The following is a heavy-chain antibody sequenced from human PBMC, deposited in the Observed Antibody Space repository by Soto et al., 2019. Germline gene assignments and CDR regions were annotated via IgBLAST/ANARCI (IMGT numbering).Heavy chain of an antibody. D-gene: IGHD3-10*01. Sequence: QVQLVESGGGVVQPGRSLRLSCAASGFTFSSYGMHWVRQAPGKGLEWVAVIWYDGSNKYYADSVKGRFTISRDNSKNTLYLQMNSLRAEDTAVYYCAIDPGRRRGDWYFDLWGRGTLVTVSS. CDR2: IWYDGSNK. J-gene: IGHJ2*01. V-gene: IGHV3-33*01. CDR1: GFTFSSYG. CDR3: AIDPGRRRGDWYFDL.